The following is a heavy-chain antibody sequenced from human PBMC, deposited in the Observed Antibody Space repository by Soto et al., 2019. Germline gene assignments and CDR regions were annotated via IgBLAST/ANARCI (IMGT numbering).Heavy chain of an antibody. CDR2: IFSNDEK. D-gene: IGHD6-13*01. J-gene: IGHJ5*02. CDR3: ASTYSSSWYWFDP. Sequence: QVTVKESGPVLVKPTETLTLTYTVSGFSLSNAGLGVSWIRQPPGKALEWLAHIFSNDEKSYSTSLKSRLTISKDTSKSQVVLIMTNMDHVDTATYYCASTYSSSWYWFDPWGQGTLVTVSS. CDR1: GFSLSNAGLG. V-gene: IGHV2-26*04.